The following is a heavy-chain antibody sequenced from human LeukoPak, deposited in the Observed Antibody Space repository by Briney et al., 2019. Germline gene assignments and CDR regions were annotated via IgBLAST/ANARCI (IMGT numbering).Heavy chain of an antibody. CDR2: NSNDGSNK. Sequence: GRSLRLSCAASGFTFSSYGMHWVRQTPGKGLEWVTVNSNDGSNKYYTDSVKGRFTISRDSAKDTLYLHMNSLRPEDTAVYFCAKDKYDTSGIFDYWGQGTLVTVSS. CDR1: GFTFSSYG. CDR3: AKDKYDTSGIFDY. D-gene: IGHD3-22*01. V-gene: IGHV3-30*18. J-gene: IGHJ4*02.